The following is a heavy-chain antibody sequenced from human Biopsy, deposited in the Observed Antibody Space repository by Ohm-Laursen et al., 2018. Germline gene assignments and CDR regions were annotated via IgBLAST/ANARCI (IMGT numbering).Heavy chain of an antibody. Sequence: GASVKVSCKASGNTFATYHIHWVRQAPGQGLEWMGVISPSGATTSFSQKFQGRITMTRDTSTGTVYMDLNSLGSEDTAVYYCARAGVGSDGTDSYYYGMDVWSPGTTVTVSS. J-gene: IGHJ6*02. CDR2: ISPSGATT. D-gene: IGHD5-24*01. CDR3: ARAGVGSDGTDSYYYGMDV. V-gene: IGHV1-46*01. CDR1: GNTFATYH.